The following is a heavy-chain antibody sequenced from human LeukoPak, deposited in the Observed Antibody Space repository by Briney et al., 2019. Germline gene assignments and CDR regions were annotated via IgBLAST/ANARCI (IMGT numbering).Heavy chain of an antibody. V-gene: IGHV1-8*01. J-gene: IGHJ3*02. Sequence: ASVKVSCKASGYTFTSYDINWVRQATGQGLEWMGWMNPNSGNTGYAQKFQGRVTMTRNTSISTVYMELSSLRSEDTAVYYCASDYYYDSSGYPHPGPDAFDIWGQGTMVTVSS. CDR2: MNPNSGNT. D-gene: IGHD3-22*01. CDR3: ASDYYYDSSGYPHPGPDAFDI. CDR1: GYTFTSYD.